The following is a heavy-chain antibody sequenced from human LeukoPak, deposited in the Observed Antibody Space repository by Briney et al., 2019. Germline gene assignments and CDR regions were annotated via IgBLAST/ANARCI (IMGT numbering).Heavy chain of an antibody. V-gene: IGHV1-46*03. D-gene: IGHD3-22*01. CDR1: GYTFTNYY. CDR2: INPSGGST. CDR3: ARDRTGYYYDSSGYYFDAFDI. Sequence: ASVKVSCKASGYTFTNYYMHWVRQAPGQGLEWMGIINPSGGSTSYAQKFQGRVTMTRDTSTTTVYMELSSLRSEDTAVYSCARDRTGYYYDSSGYYFDAFDIWGQGTTVTVSS. J-gene: IGHJ3*02.